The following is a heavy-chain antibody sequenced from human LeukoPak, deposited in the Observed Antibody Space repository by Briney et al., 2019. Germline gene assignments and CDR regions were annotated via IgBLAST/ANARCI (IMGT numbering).Heavy chain of an antibody. CDR1: GYTFTGYY. Sequence: ASVKVSCKASGYTFTGYYMHWVRQAPGQGLEWMGWINPNSGGTNYAQKFQGRVTMTRDMSISTAYMELSRLRSDDTAVYYCARGGTITMVRGPSGVYYYYGMDVWGQGTTVTVSS. V-gene: IGHV1-2*02. CDR3: ARGGTITMVRGPSGVYYYYGMDV. J-gene: IGHJ6*02. CDR2: INPNSGGT. D-gene: IGHD3-10*01.